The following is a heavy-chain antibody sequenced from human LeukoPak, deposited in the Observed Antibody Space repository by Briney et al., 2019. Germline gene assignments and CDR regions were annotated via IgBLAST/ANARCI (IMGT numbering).Heavy chain of an antibody. Sequence: ASVKVSCKASGYTFTSYAMRWVRQAPGQRLEWMGWINAGNGNTKYSQKFQGRVTITRDTSASTAYMELSSLRSDDTAVYYCARVVVVAATRGTWYFDLWGRGTLVTVSS. V-gene: IGHV1-3*01. CDR2: INAGNGNT. D-gene: IGHD2-15*01. CDR1: GYTFTSYA. CDR3: ARVVVVAATRGTWYFDL. J-gene: IGHJ2*01.